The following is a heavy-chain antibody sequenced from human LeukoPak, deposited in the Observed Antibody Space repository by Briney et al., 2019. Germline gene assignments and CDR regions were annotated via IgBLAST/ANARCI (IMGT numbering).Heavy chain of an antibody. Sequence: GGSLRLSCSASGFTFSTHSMHWVRQAPGKGLEYVSTISGSGGTTYYADSVKGRFIISRDNSKNSVYLQMSSLRAEDKVMYHCVKDLGGAWAFDIWGQGTMVTVSS. CDR1: GFTFSTHS. CDR3: VKDLGGAWAFDI. CDR2: ISGSGGTT. D-gene: IGHD1-26*01. J-gene: IGHJ3*02. V-gene: IGHV3-64D*09.